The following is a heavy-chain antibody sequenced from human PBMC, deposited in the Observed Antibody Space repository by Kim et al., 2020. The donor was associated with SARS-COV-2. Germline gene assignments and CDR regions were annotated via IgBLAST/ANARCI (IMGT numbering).Heavy chain of an antibody. Sequence: GGSLRLSCAASGFTFSSYAMHWVRQAPGKGLEWVAVISYDGSNKYYADSVKGRFTISRDNSKNTLYLQMNSLRAEDTAVYYCARGTQVDYYGSGHVAPTDYWGQGTLVTVSS. J-gene: IGHJ4*02. CDR1: GFTFSSYA. CDR2: ISYDGSNK. CDR3: ARGTQVDYYGSGHVAPTDY. D-gene: IGHD3-10*01. V-gene: IGHV3-30*04.